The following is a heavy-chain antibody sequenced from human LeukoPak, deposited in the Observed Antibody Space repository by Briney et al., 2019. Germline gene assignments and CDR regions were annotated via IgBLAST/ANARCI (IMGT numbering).Heavy chain of an antibody. Sequence: GASVKVSCKASGGTLSSYAISWVRQAPGQGLEWMGGIIPIFGTANYAQKFQGRVTITADESTSTAYMELSSLRSEDTAVYYCARDPERITMIVVPIDPWGQGTLVTVSS. CDR3: ARDPERITMIVVPIDP. J-gene: IGHJ5*02. D-gene: IGHD3-22*01. V-gene: IGHV1-69*13. CDR1: GGTLSSYA. CDR2: IIPIFGTA.